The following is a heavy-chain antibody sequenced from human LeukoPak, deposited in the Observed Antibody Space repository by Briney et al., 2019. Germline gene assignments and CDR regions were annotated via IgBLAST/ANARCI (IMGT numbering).Heavy chain of an antibody. CDR2: ISSSGGST. CDR1: GFTFSSYA. CDR3: AKFGSGWYYGASDI. J-gene: IGHJ3*02. D-gene: IGHD6-19*01. V-gene: IGHV3-23*01. Sequence: ESLRLSCAASGFTFSSYAMSWVRQAPGKGLEWVSGISSSGGSTYYADSVKGRFTISRDNSKNTLLLQMNSLRAEDTAVYYCAKFGSGWYYGASDIWGQGTMVTISS.